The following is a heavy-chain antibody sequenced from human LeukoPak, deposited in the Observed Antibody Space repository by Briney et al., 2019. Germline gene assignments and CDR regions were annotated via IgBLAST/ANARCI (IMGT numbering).Heavy chain of an antibody. CDR1: GFTFSAYW. D-gene: IGHD7-27*01. CDR2: INPDGWST. Sequence: GGSLRLSCAASGFTFSAYWMHWVRQAPGKGLVWVSRINPDGWSTSYADSVKGRFTISRDNAKNTLYLQMNSLRAEDTALYYCTKDLTGELDYWGQGTLVTVSS. J-gene: IGHJ4*02. CDR3: TKDLTGELDY. V-gene: IGHV3-74*01.